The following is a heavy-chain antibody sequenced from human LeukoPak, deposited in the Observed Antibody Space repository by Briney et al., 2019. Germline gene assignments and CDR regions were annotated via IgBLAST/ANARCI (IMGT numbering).Heavy chain of an antibody. D-gene: IGHD6-19*01. CDR2: INPNSGGT. Sequence: ASVKVSCKASGYTFTGYYMHWVRQAPGQGLEWMGWINPNSGGTNYARKFQGRVTMTRDTSISTAYMELSRLRSDDTAVYYCARVRRGAVAGTDYWGQGTLVTVSS. J-gene: IGHJ4*02. CDR1: GYTFTGYY. CDR3: ARVRRGAVAGTDY. V-gene: IGHV1-2*02.